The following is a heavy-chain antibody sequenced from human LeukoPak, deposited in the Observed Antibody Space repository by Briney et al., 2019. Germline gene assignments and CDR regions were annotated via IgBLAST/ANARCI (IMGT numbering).Heavy chain of an antibody. CDR3: ARGPVVVTGYYYSYYYMDV. D-gene: IGHD2-21*02. Sequence: PSETLSLTCAVYSGSFSGYYWSWIRQPPGKGLEWIVEINHSGSTNYNPSLKSRVTISLDTSKNQFSLKLNSVTAADTAVYFCARGPVVVTGYYYSYYYMDVWGKGTTVTVSS. CDR2: INHSGST. V-gene: IGHV4-34*01. J-gene: IGHJ6*03. CDR1: SGSFSGYY.